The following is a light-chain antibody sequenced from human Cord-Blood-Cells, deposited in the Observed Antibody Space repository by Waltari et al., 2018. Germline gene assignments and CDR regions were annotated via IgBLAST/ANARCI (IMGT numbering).Light chain of an antibody. CDR2: EVS. V-gene: IGLV2-8*01. J-gene: IGLJ3*02. CDR3: SSYAGSNAWV. CDR1: SSDVGGYNH. Sequence: SALTLPPSASGSPGQSVTVSCTDTSSDVGGYNHDSWYQQQPGKAPTLSIYEVSKRPSGVPDRFSGSNSGNTASLTVSGLQAEDEADYYCSSYAGSNAWVFGGGTKLTVL.